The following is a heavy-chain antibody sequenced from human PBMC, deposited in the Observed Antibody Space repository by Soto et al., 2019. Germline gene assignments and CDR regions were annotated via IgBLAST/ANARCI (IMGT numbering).Heavy chain of an antibody. CDR1: GFTFSNAW. D-gene: IGHD3-10*01. CDR3: TTDFSGSGSPH. V-gene: IGHV3-15*01. Sequence: EVQLVESGGGLVKPGGSLRLSCAASGFTFSNAWMSWVRQSPGKGLEWVGRIKSKTDGGTTDYASPVKGRFTISRDDSKNTLYLQMNSLKPGDTAVYYCTTDFSGSGSPHWGQGTLVTVSS. J-gene: IGHJ4*02. CDR2: IKSKTDGGTT.